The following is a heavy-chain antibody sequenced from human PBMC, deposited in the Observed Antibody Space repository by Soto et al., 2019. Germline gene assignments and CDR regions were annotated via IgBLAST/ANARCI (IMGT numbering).Heavy chain of an antibody. D-gene: IGHD3-16*01. CDR1: GYTFTDQC. Sequence: QVQLVQSGDEMKNPGASVKVSCKASGYTFTDQCLHWVRQAPGQGLEWMGCINPNSGATKYPQKFKGRLTMTRDTSISTAYMEMSMLSSDDTAVYYWASEGEDRGLAYWGQATLVTVSS. CDR3: ASEGEDRGLAY. CDR2: INPNSGAT. J-gene: IGHJ4*02. V-gene: IGHV1-2*02.